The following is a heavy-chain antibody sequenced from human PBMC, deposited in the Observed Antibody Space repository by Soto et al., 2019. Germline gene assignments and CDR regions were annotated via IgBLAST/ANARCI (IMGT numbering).Heavy chain of an antibody. V-gene: IGHV1-18*01. CDR2: ISAYNGHT. J-gene: IGHJ4*02. CDR1: GYSFTTYG. D-gene: IGHD3-16*01. CDR3: ARGGTWGARDFDY. Sequence: QVQLVQSGGEVKRPGASVRVSCKASGYSFTTYGIGWVRQAPGQGLEWMGWISAYNGHTDYAQKSQGRVTMTTDTATNTVSMELGSLKFDDTAVYYGARGGTWGARDFDYWGQGTLVTVSS.